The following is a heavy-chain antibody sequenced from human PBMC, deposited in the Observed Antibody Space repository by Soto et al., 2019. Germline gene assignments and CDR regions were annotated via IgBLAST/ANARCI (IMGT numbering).Heavy chain of an antibody. D-gene: IGHD3-9*01. J-gene: IGHJ6*02. V-gene: IGHV4-34*01. CDR3: ARRRYYDILTGYTYGMDV. CDR1: GGSFSGYY. Sequence: PSETLSLTCAVYGGSFSGYYWSWIRQPPGKGLEWIGEINHSGSTNYNPSLKSRVTISVDTSKNQLSLKLSSETAADTAVYYCARRRYYDILTGYTYGMDVWGQGTTVTVSS. CDR2: INHSGST.